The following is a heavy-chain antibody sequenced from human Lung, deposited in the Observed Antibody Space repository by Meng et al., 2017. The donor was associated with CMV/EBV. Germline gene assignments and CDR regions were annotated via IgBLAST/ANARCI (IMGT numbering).Heavy chain of an antibody. V-gene: IGHV4-4*01. CDR3: ARGPTLRGQYYDFSTPGAWFNP. D-gene: IGHD3-3*01. CDR1: RGSIRSNNW. J-gene: IGHJ5*02. Sequence: GSLRLSCAVSRGSIRSNNWWSWVRQPPGKGLEWIGEVFHSGRTNYNPSLMSRVTISVDKSENQFSLGLTSVTAADTAVYFCARGPTLRGQYYDFSTPGAWFNPWGQGAXVTVDS. CDR2: VFHSGRT.